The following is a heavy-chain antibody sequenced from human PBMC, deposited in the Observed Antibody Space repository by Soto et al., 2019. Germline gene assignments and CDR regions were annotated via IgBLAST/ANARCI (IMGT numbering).Heavy chain of an antibody. D-gene: IGHD3-10*01. CDR3: ARAELDELTP. J-gene: IGHJ4*02. CDR1: GFSVTTNY. Sequence: PGGSLRLSCVASGFSVTTNYMIWVRQAPGKGLEWVSVIYTNGGTYYADSVRGRFTISRDNSMNTVYLQMNSLRVEDTAVYYCARAELDELTPWGQGTLVTVSS. CDR2: IYTNGGT. V-gene: IGHV3-66*01.